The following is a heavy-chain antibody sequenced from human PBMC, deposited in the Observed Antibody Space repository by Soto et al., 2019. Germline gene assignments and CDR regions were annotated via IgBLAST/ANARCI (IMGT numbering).Heavy chain of an antibody. CDR3: ARGLDYYGSGSIFDY. Sequence: SETLSLTCAVSSGSISSSNWWSWVRQPPGKGLEWIGEIYHSGSTNYNPSLKSRVTISVDKSKNQFSLKLSSVTAADTAVYYCARGLDYYGSGSIFDYWGQGALVTVSS. V-gene: IGHV4-4*02. J-gene: IGHJ4*02. D-gene: IGHD3-10*01. CDR1: SGSISSSNW. CDR2: IYHSGST.